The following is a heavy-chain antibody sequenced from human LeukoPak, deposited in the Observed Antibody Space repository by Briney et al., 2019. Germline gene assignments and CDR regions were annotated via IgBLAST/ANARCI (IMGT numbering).Heavy chain of an antibody. CDR2: INTYTGNP. J-gene: IGHJ4*02. CDR1: GYTFTSYA. Sequence: AASVKVSCKASGYTFTSYAMNWVRQAPGQGLEWMGWINTYTGNPTYAQGFTGRFVFSLDTSVSTAYLQVSSLKAEDTAVYYCTRQGPGSCGSTSCYGVDFWGQGTLVTVSS. D-gene: IGHD2-2*01. CDR3: TRQGPGSCGSTSCYGVDF. V-gene: IGHV7-4-1*02.